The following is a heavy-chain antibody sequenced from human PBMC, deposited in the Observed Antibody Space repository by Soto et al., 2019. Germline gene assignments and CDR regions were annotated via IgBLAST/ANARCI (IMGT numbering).Heavy chain of an antibody. CDR3: ARGAYGYLGWFDP. CDR2: IYYSGST. Sequence: QVQLQESGPGLVKPSETLSLTCTVSGGSVSSGSYYWSWIRQPPGKGLEWIGYIYYSGSTNYNPSLKSRVTISVDTSKNQFSLKLSSVTAADTAVYYCARGAYGYLGWFDPWGQGTLVTVSS. CDR1: GGSVSSGSYY. J-gene: IGHJ5*02. D-gene: IGHD4-17*01. V-gene: IGHV4-61*01.